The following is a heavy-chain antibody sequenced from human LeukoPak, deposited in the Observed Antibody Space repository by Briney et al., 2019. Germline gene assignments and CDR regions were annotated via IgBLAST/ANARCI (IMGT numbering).Heavy chain of an antibody. CDR1: GFTFSSYS. D-gene: IGHD2-2*01. J-gene: IGHJ3*02. V-gene: IGHV3-21*01. Sequence: VGSLRLSCAASGFTFSSYSMNCGREAPGEGLEWGLSISSSSSYIYYADSVKGRFTISRDNAKNSLYLQMNSLRAEDTAVYYCANLIVVVPADAFDIWGQGTMVTVSS. CDR3: ANLIVVVPADAFDI. CDR2: ISSSSSYI.